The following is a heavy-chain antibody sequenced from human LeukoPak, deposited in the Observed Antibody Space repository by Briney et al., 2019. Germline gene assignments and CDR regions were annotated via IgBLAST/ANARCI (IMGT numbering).Heavy chain of an antibody. V-gene: IGHV1-2*02. CDR3: ARVRYYYDSSGYYRQNYFDY. D-gene: IGHD3-22*01. Sequence: ASVKVSCKASGYTFTGYYMHWVRQAPGQGLEWMGWINPNSGGTNYAQKFQGRVTMTRDTSISTVYMELSRLRSDDTAVYYCARVRYYYDSSGYYRQNYFDYWGQGTLVTVSS. CDR2: INPNSGGT. J-gene: IGHJ4*02. CDR1: GYTFTGYY.